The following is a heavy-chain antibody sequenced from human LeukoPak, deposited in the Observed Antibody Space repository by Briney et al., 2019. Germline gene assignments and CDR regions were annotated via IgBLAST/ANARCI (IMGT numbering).Heavy chain of an antibody. CDR3: ARVLYGWPARDRYFDY. D-gene: IGHD6-19*01. V-gene: IGHV4-34*01. CDR2: INHSGST. Sequence: PSETLSLTCAVYGGSFSGYYWSWIRQPPGKGLEWIGEINHSGSTNYNPSLKSRVTISVDTSKNQFSLQLNSVTPEDTAVYYCARVLYGWPARDRYFDYWGQGTLVTVSS. CDR1: GGSFSGYY. J-gene: IGHJ4*02.